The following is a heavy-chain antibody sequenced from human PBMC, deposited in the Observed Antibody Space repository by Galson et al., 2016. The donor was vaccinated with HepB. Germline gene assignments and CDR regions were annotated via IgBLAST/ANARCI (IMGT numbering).Heavy chain of an antibody. V-gene: IGHV7-4-1*02. CDR3: ARDGGTYPYQFDY. CDR1: GYTFTSYA. Sequence: SVKVSCKASGYTFTSYAVNWVRQAPGQGLEWMGWINTNTGNPTYAQSFTGRLVFSLDTSVSTTYLQISSLKAEDTAVYYCARDGGTYPYQFDYWGQGTLVTVSS. D-gene: IGHD1-26*01. J-gene: IGHJ4*02. CDR2: INTNTGNP.